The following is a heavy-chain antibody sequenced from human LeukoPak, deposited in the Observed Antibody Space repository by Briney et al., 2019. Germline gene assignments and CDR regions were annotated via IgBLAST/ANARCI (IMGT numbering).Heavy chain of an antibody. V-gene: IGHV4-39*01. D-gene: IGHD6-19*01. CDR1: GGSISSSSHY. Sequence: SETLSLTCTVSGGSISSSSHYWGWIRQPPGKGLEWIGSIYYSGSTYYNPSLKSRVTISVDTSKNQFSLKLSSVTAADTAVYYCATIFIAVADTAYYYYGMDVWGQGTTVTVSS. CDR2: IYYSGST. CDR3: ATIFIAVADTAYYYYGMDV. J-gene: IGHJ6*02.